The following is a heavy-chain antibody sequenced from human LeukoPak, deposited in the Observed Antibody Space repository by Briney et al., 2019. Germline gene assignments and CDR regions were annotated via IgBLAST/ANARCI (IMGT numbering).Heavy chain of an antibody. CDR1: GYTFTSYG. CDR2: ISAYNGNT. V-gene: IGHV1-18*01. CDR3: ARDTYYYDRSGYASEYGMDV. D-gene: IGHD3-22*01. Sequence: ASVKVSCKASGYTFTSYGISWVRQAPGQGLEWMGWISAYNGNTNYAQKLQGRVTMTTDTSTSTAYMELRSLRSDDTAVYYCARDTYYYDRSGYASEYGMDVWGQGTTVTVSS. J-gene: IGHJ6*02.